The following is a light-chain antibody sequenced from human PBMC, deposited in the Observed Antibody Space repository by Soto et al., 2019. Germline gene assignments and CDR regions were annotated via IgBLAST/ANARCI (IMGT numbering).Light chain of an antibody. V-gene: IGLV1-47*02. J-gene: IGLJ3*02. Sequence: QSVLTQPPSASGTPGQRVTISCSGSSSNIGNNYVYWYQQVPGTAPKLLIYCNNQRPSGVPERFSGSKSGTSASLAIGGLRSEDEADYYCAAWDDSLSGWVFGGGTKLIVL. CDR3: AAWDDSLSGWV. CDR2: CNN. CDR1: SSNIGNNY.